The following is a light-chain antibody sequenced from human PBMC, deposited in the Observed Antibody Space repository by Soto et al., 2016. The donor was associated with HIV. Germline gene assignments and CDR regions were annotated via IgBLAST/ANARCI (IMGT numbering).Light chain of an antibody. CDR3: QQYNSYSGT. J-gene: IGKJ2*02. CDR1: QSISNW. Sequence: DIRMTQSPSTLSASVGDRVTITCRASQSISNWLAWYQQKPGKAPKLLIYKASSLESGVPSRFSGSGSGTEFTLTISSLQPDDFATYYCQQYNSYSGTFGQGTKLEIK. CDR2: KAS. V-gene: IGKV1-5*03.